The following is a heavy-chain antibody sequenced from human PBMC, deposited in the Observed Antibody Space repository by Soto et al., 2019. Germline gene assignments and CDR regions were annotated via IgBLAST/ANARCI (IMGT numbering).Heavy chain of an antibody. D-gene: IGHD3-9*01. CDR3: AKPGPYYDILTGYYEYYYYGMDV. J-gene: IGHJ6*02. V-gene: IGHV3-23*01. Sequence: GGSLRLSCAASGFTFSSYAMSWVRQAPGKGLEWVSAISGSGGSTYYAGSVKGRFTISRDNSKNTLYLQMNSLRAEDTAVYYCAKPGPYYDILTGYYEYYYYGMDVWGQGTTVTVSS. CDR1: GFTFSSYA. CDR2: ISGSGGST.